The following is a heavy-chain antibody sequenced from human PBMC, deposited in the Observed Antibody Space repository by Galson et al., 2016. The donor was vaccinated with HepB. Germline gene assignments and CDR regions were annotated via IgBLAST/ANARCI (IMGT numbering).Heavy chain of an antibody. CDR1: GASVNSSNW. J-gene: IGHJ5*01. CDR3: ARASIVPGARMVFDS. Sequence: SETLSLTCAVSGASVNSSNWWTWVRQAPGTGLEWIGEIHHTGTSDNNPSLLSRFTMSIDSSRNHFSLNLNSVTAADTAVYYCARASIVPGARMVFDSWGQGILVSVSS. V-gene: IGHV4-4*02. D-gene: IGHD2-2*01. CDR2: IHHTGTS.